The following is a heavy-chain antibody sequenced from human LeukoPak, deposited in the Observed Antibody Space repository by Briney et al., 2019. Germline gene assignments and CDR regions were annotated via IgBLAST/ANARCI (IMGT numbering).Heavy chain of an antibody. D-gene: IGHD1-26*01. J-gene: IGHJ4*02. V-gene: IGHV1-2*02. CDR2: INPNSGGT. Sequence: ASVKVSCKASGYTFTGYYMHWVRQAPGQGLEWMGWINPNSGGTNYAQKFQGRVTMTRDTSISTAYMELSRLRSDDTAVYYCARHYTKWELGDYWGQGTLVTVSS. CDR3: ARHYTKWELGDY. CDR1: GYTFTGYY.